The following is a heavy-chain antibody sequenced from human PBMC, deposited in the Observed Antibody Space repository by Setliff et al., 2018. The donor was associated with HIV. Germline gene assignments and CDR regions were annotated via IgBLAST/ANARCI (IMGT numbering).Heavy chain of an antibody. CDR1: GFIFSSYT. J-gene: IGHJ3*02. CDR2: IYDSSYI. V-gene: IGHV3-21*01. Sequence: PGGSLRLSCAASGFIFSSYTMSWVRQAPGKGLEWVSGIYDSSYIYYADSVKGRFTISRDNARNSLYLQMSSLRADDTAVYYCARDTMWAFDIWGQGTLVTVSS. CDR3: ARDTMWAFDI. D-gene: IGHD3-10*02.